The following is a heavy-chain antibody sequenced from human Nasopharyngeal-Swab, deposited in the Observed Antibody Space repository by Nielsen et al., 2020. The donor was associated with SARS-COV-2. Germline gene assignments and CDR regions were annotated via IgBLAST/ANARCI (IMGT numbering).Heavy chain of an antibody. V-gene: IGHV4-59*13. Sequence: SETLSLTCTVSGGSISSYYWSWIRQPPGKGLEWIGYIYYSGSTNYNPSLKSRVTISVDTSKNQFSLKLSSVTAADTAVYYCARGARDGYRTPTFWGQGTLVTVSS. CDR3: ARGARDGYRTPTF. CDR2: IYYSGST. D-gene: IGHD5-24*01. J-gene: IGHJ4*02. CDR1: GGSISSYY.